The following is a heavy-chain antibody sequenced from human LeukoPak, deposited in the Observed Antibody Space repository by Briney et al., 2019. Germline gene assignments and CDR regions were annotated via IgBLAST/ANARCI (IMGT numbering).Heavy chain of an antibody. CDR1: GYRFSSYW. D-gene: IGHD3-10*01. CDR3: ARQVSMVRGVIDFQH. Sequence: GESLKISCKGSGYRFSSYWIGWVRQMPGKGLEWMGIIYPRDSDTRYSPSFQGQVTISADKSISTAYLQWSSLKASDTAMYYCARQVSMVRGVIDFQHWGQGTLVTVSS. J-gene: IGHJ1*01. V-gene: IGHV5-51*01. CDR2: IYPRDSDT.